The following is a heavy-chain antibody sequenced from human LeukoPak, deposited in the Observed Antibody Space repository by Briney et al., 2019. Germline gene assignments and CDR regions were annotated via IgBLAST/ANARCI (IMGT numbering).Heavy chain of an antibody. CDR2: MYTGGTT. CDR3: AKDEATSGGGLAS. Sequence: PGGSLRLSCAASGFTVSGTHMSWFRQAPGKGLEWVAAMYTGGTTYYADSVTGRFTISRDNSKNTLYLHMNSLRAEDTAVYYCAKDEATSGGGLASWGQGTLVSVSS. J-gene: IGHJ4*02. V-gene: IGHV3-53*01. D-gene: IGHD3-16*01. CDR1: GFTVSGTH.